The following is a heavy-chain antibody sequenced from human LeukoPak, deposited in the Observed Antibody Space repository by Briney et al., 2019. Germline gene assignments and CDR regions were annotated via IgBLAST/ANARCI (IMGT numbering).Heavy chain of an antibody. CDR2: FSTSGST. CDR1: GGSISSYY. CDR3: AREGVGFRPLDY. J-gene: IGHJ4*02. V-gene: IGHV4-4*07. D-gene: IGHD3-10*01. Sequence: SETLSLTCTVSGGSISSYYWRWLRQPAGKGLEWIGRFSTSGSTNYNPSLKSRVTLSVDTSKNQFSLRLSSVTAADTAVYYCAREGVGFRPLDYWGQGTLVTVSS.